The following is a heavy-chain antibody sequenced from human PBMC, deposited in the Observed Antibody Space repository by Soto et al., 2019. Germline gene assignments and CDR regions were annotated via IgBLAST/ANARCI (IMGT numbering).Heavy chain of an antibody. J-gene: IGHJ1*01. D-gene: IGHD2-2*01. CDR3: AIDTHDASRADH. V-gene: IGHV3-66*01. Sequence: SLRLSCAASGFTVNTDYMSWVRQAPGKGLEWVSLINNDGGTSYADSVKGRFIVSRDNSKNTLSLQMNSLRVEDTAIYYCAIDTHDASRADHWGQGIMVPVSP. CDR2: INNDGGT. CDR1: GFTVNTDY.